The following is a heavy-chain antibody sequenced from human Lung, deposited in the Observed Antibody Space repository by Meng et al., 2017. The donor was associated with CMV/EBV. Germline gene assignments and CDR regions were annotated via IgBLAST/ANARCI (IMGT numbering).Heavy chain of an antibody. D-gene: IGHD6-25*01. Sequence: GEXXKISCAASGFTFSVYSINWVRQAPGKGLEWVSSISSSSSFLYYADSGKGRFTISRDNAENSLSLQMNGLRAEDTAVYYCARESSGSFVLDVWGQGTTVTVSS. V-gene: IGHV3-21*01. J-gene: IGHJ6*02. CDR3: ARESSGSFVLDV. CDR2: ISSSSSFL. CDR1: GFTFSVYS.